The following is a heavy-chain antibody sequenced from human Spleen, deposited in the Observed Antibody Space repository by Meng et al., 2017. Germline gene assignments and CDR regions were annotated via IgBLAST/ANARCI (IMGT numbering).Heavy chain of an antibody. V-gene: IGHV3-30*03. D-gene: IGHD3-10*01. CDR2: ICLDRGKD. Sequence: QVYLVESGGAVVQPVRSLRLSCAASGLIFRNFDMHWVRQAPGKGLEWVTIICLDRGKDFCGDSVKGRLPISRDNSKNMVYLQMTRLRPEDTAVYYCARDKSLYDGSSGWFDPWGQGTLVTVSS. CDR1: GLIFRNFD. CDR3: ARDKSLYDGSSGWFDP. J-gene: IGHJ5*02.